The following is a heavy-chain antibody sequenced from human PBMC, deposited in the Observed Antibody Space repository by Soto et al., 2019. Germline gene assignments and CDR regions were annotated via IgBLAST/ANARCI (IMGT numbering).Heavy chain of an antibody. D-gene: IGHD6-13*01. CDR1: GYTFTNSV. Sequence: QVQLVQSGTEVKKPGASVQDSCKASGYTFTNSVISWVRQAPGQGPEWMGCISCYNGNIEYAQTLQGRVTRTTDTSTNTAYMELRSLRSDDTADYYCARGFSSWSAEFYQHWGQGTLVIVSS. J-gene: IGHJ1*01. CDR2: ISCYNGNI. CDR3: ARGFSSWSAEFYQH. V-gene: IGHV1-18*01.